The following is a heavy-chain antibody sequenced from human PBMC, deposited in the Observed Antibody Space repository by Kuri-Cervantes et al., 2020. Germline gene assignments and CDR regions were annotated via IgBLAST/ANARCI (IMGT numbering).Heavy chain of an antibody. Sequence: GSLRLSCAASGFTFSSYSMNWVRQPPGKGLEWIGEINHSGSTNYNPSLKSRVTISVDTSKNQFSLKLSSVTAADTAVYYCARSRTAARRSWFDPWGQGTLVTVSS. CDR2: INHSGST. D-gene: IGHD6-6*01. V-gene: IGHV4-34*01. CDR3: ARSRTAARRSWFDP. J-gene: IGHJ5*02. CDR1: GFTFSSYS.